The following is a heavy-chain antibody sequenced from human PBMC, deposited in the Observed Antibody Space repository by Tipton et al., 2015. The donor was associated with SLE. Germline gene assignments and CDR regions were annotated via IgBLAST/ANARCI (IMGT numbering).Heavy chain of an antibody. V-gene: IGHV4-34*01. D-gene: IGHD2-21*01. CDR1: GGSFSGYY. CDR3: ATKGPCGGDCSHTGWFDP. CDR2: INHSGST. J-gene: IGHJ5*02. Sequence: LVKPSETLSLTCAVYGGSFSGYYWSWIRQPPGKGLEWIGEINHSGSTDYNPSLKSRVTISVDTSKNQFSLKRSSVTAADTAVYYCATKGPCGGDCSHTGWFDPWGQGTLVTVSS.